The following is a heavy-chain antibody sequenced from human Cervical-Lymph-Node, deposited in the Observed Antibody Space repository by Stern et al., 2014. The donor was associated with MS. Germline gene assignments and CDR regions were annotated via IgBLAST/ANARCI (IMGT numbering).Heavy chain of an antibody. J-gene: IGHJ3*02. V-gene: IGHV1-18*01. CDR2: ISPYNGNT. CDR1: GYTFTSYG. D-gene: IGHD2-15*01. Sequence: VHLVESGAEVKKPGASVKVSCKASGYTFTSYGISWVRQAPGQGLEWMGLISPYNGNTNDAQKLQGRVTMTTDTSTSTAYMELRSLRSDDTAVYYCARGLLGIENAFDIWGQGTMVTVSS. CDR3: ARGLLGIENAFDI.